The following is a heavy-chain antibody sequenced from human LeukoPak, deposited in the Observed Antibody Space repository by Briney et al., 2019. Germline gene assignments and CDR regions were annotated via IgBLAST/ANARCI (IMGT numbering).Heavy chain of an antibody. V-gene: IGHV4-59*01. J-gene: IGHJ3*02. CDR1: GGSLSSYY. CDR2: IYYSGST. Sequence: SETLSLTRTVSGGSLSSYYWTWIRQPPGKGLEWIGYIYYSGSTNYNPSLKSRVTISVDTSKNQFSLKLSSVTAADTAVYYCASLPGYCSSTSCPGRYAFDIWGQGTMITVSS. CDR3: ASLPGYCSSTSCPGRYAFDI. D-gene: IGHD2-2*03.